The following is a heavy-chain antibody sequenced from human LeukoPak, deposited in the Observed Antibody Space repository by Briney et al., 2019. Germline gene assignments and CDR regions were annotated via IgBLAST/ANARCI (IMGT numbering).Heavy chain of an antibody. D-gene: IGHD4-23*01. CDR3: AKSYGGNSHDAFDI. J-gene: IGHJ3*02. CDR1: GFTFSSYA. V-gene: IGHV3-23*01. CDR2: IVGAGGIT. Sequence: GGSLRLSCAASGFTFSSYAMNWVRQAPGKGLEWVSAIVGAGGITYYADSVKGRFTISRDNSKNTLYLQMNSLRAEDTAAYYCAKSYGGNSHDAFDIWGQGTLVTVSS.